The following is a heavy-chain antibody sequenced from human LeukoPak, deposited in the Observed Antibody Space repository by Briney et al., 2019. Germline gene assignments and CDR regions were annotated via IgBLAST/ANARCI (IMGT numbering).Heavy chain of an antibody. CDR3: ARSGATLFAVLDY. CDR2: IFSSGST. Sequence: PSETLSLTCTVSGGSISGGSYYWGWIRQPPGKGPEWIGSIFSSGSTYYNPSLKSRVTMSVDTSKNQFSLRLTSVTAADTAVYYCARSGATLFAVLDYWGQGTLVTVSP. J-gene: IGHJ4*02. CDR1: GGSISGGSYY. D-gene: IGHD2-15*01. V-gene: IGHV4-39*01.